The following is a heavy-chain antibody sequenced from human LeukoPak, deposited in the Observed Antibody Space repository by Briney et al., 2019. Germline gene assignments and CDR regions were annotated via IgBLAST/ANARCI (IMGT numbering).Heavy chain of an antibody. J-gene: IGHJ4*02. D-gene: IGHD6-19*01. V-gene: IGHV1-24*01. CDR3: ATERPGWISGWYKYFDY. Sequence: ASVKVSCKDSGYTLTELSMHWVRQAPGRGLEWMGGFDPEDGETIYAQKFQGRITMIEDTSTDTAYMELRSLRSEDTAVYYCATERPGWISGWYKYFDYWGQGTLVTVSS. CDR1: GYTLTELS. CDR2: FDPEDGET.